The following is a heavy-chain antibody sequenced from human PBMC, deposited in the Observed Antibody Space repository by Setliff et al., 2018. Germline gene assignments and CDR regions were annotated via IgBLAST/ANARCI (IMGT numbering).Heavy chain of an antibody. V-gene: IGHV4-39*07. CDR3: ARAPPSGTAMVMLDY. J-gene: IGHJ4*02. Sequence: SETLSLTCSVSGGSIRGSSYFWGWIRQPPGEGLEWIGNINDSGSTYYNPSLKSRVTISVDTSKNQFSLKLSSVTAADTAVYYCARAPPSGTAMVMLDYWGQGTLVTVSS. CDR2: INDSGST. CDR1: GGSIRGSSYF. D-gene: IGHD5-18*01.